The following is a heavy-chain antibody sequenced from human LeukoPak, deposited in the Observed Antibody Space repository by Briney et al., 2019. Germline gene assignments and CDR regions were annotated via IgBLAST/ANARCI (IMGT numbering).Heavy chain of an antibody. CDR2: INHSGST. D-gene: IGHD3-3*01. CDR1: GGSFSGYY. J-gene: IGHJ6*04. Sequence: KPSETLSLTCAVYGGSFSGYYWSWIRQPPGKGLEWIGEINHSGSTNYNPSLKSRVTISVDTSKNQFSLKLSFVTAADTAVHYCARDDFWSGYPDVWGKGTTVTVSS. V-gene: IGHV4-34*01. CDR3: ARDDFWSGYPDV.